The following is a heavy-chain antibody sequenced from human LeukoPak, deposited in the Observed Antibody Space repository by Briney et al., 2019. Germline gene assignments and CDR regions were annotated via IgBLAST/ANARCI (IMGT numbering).Heavy chain of an antibody. V-gene: IGHV3-23*01. CDR3: AKSRGKLLFLEWLCDY. D-gene: IGHD3-3*01. CDR2: ISGSGGST. J-gene: IGHJ4*02. CDR1: GFTFSSYA. Sequence: GSLRLSCAASGFTFSSYAMSWVRQAPGKGLEWVSAISGSGGSTYYADSVKGRFTISRDNSKNTLYLQVNSLRAEDTAVYYCAKSRGKLLFLEWLCDYWGQGTLVTVSS.